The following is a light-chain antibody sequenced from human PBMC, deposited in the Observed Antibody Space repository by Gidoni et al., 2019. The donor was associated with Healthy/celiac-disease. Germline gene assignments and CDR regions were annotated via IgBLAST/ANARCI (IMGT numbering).Light chain of an antibody. CDR1: QSISSW. V-gene: IGKV1-5*03. CDR2: KAS. CDR3: QQTNSYSST. Sequence: DIQMTQSPSTLSASVGDRVTITCRASQSISSWLAWYQQKPGKAPKLLIYKASSLESGVPSRFSGSRSATEFTLTILSLQPDDFATYYCQQTNSYSSTFXQXTKVEIK. J-gene: IGKJ1*01.